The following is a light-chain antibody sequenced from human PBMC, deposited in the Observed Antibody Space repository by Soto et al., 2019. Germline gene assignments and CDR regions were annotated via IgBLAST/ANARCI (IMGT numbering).Light chain of an antibody. CDR3: QRYERSPPGFT. CDR1: QSVSSSY. Sequence: EVVLTQSPGTLSLSPGESATLSCRASQSVSSSYLAWYQHKPGQAPRLLIYGASTRASGIPDRFSGGGSGTDFTLTISRLEPEDFAVYYCQRYERSPPGFTFGPGTKVDI. CDR2: GAS. V-gene: IGKV3-20*01. J-gene: IGKJ3*01.